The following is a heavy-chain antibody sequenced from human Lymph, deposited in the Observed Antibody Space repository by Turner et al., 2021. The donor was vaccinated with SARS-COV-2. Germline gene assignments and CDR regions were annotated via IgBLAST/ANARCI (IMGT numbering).Heavy chain of an antibody. CDR1: GGTFSSYA. Sequence: QVQLVQSVAEVKKPGSSVKVPCKASGGTFSSYAISWVRQAPGQGLEWMGGIIPMFGTANYAQKFQGRVTITADESTNTAYMELSSLGSEDTAVYYCVRDTAVAGTLGAFDIWGQGTMVTVSS. V-gene: IGHV1-69*01. D-gene: IGHD6-19*01. J-gene: IGHJ3*02. CDR2: IIPMFGTA. CDR3: VRDTAVAGTLGAFDI.